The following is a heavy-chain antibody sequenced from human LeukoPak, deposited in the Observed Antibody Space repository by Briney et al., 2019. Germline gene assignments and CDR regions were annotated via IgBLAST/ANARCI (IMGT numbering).Heavy chain of an antibody. CDR1: GFTFSNHG. D-gene: IGHD2-2*01. Sequence: GGSLRLSCAASGFTFSNHGMTWVRQAPGKGLEWVSAIGAGGSYSYYADSVKGRFTISRDNSKTTLYLQMNSLRVEDTAVYYCARGLSTVNDAFDIWGQGTMVTVSS. J-gene: IGHJ3*02. CDR2: IGAGGSYS. V-gene: IGHV3-23*01. CDR3: ARGLSTVNDAFDI.